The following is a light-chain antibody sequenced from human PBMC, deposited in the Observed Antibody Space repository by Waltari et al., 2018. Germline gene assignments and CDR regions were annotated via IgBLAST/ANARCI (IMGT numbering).Light chain of an antibody. CDR2: QDS. CDR1: KLGDKY. CDR3: QAWDSNSVYV. Sequence: SYELTQPPSVSVSPGQTASITCSGHKLGDKYTCWYQQKPGQSPVLVIYQDSKRPSGIAERFSGARSGNTATLTISGTQAMDEADYYCQAWDSNSVYVFGTGTKVTVL. J-gene: IGLJ1*01. V-gene: IGLV3-1*01.